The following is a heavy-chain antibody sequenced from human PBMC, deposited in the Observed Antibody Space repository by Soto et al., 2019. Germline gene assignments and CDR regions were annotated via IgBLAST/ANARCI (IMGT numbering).Heavy chain of an antibody. CDR1: GDSVSSNSAA. J-gene: IGHJ4*02. Sequence: PSQTLSLTCAISGDSVSSNSAAWNWIRQSPSRGLEWLGRTYYRSKWYNDYAVSVKSRTTINPDTSKNQFSLQLNSVTPEDTAVYYCARVSVQEYYFVFGIAASRVAYYFDYWGQGTLVTVSS. CDR3: ARVSVQEYYFVFGIAASRVAYYFDY. D-gene: IGHD6-13*01. V-gene: IGHV6-1*01. CDR2: TYYRSKWYN.